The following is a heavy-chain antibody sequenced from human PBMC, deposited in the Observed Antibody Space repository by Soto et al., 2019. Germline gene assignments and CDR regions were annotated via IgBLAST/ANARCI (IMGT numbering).Heavy chain of an antibody. V-gene: IGHV4-59*01. D-gene: IGHD3-3*01. J-gene: IGHJ6*03. CDR1: GGSISSYY. Sequence: SETLSLTCTVSGGSISSYYWSWIRQPPGKGLEWIGYIYYSGSTNYNPSLKSRVTISVDTSKNQFSLKLSSVTAADTAVYYCARAERERFLEWSKLYRYYYYMDVWGKGTTVTVSS. CDR3: ARAERERFLEWSKLYRYYYYMDV. CDR2: IYYSGST.